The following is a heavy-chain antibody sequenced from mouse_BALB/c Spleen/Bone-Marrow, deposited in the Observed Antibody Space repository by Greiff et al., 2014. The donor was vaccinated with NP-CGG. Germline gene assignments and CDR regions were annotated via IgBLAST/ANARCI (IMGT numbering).Heavy chain of an antibody. CDR1: GFNIKDTY. CDR2: IDPANGNT. J-gene: IGHJ4*01. D-gene: IGHD4-1*01. Sequence: EVKLVESGAELVKPGASVMLSCTASGFNIKDTYMHWVKQRPEQGLEWIGRIDPANGNTKYDPKFQGKATITADTSSNTAYLQLSSLTSEDTAVYYCARWEYYAMDYWGQGTSVTVSS. CDR3: ARWEYYAMDY. V-gene: IGHV14-3*02.